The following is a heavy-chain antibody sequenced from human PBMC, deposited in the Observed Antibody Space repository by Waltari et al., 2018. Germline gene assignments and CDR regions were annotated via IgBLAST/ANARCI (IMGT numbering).Heavy chain of an antibody. Sequence: QVQLQESGPGLVKPSETLSLPCAVSNFYLSHGYYWGWIRQPPGTGLEWIGSMYYRGTTYYNPSLKGRVTISVDTSKNNLFLNLNSVTAADTAVYYCARDVEGDGVLYGSPRRFDYWGQGILVTVSS. J-gene: IGHJ4*02. D-gene: IGHD3-10*01. CDR3: ARDVEGDGVLYGSPRRFDY. V-gene: IGHV4-38-2*02. CDR2: MYYRGTT. CDR1: NFYLSHGYY.